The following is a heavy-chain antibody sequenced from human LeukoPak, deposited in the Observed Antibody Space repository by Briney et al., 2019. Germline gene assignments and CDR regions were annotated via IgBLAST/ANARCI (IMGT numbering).Heavy chain of an antibody. J-gene: IGHJ6*02. D-gene: IGHD3-10*01. CDR3: VRVGGITMVRGVLNGMDV. V-gene: IGHV1-46*01. CDR2: INPSGGST. Sequence: ASVKVSCKASGYTFTSYYMHWVRQAPGQGLEWMGIINPSGGSTSYAQKFQGRVTMTRDTSTSTVYMELSSLRSEDTAVYYCVRVGGITMVRGVLNGMDVWGQGTTVTVSS. CDR1: GYTFTSYY.